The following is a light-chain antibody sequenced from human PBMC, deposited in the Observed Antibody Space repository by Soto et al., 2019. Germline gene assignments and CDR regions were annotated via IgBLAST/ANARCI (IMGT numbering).Light chain of an antibody. Sequence: EIVLTQSPATLSLSPGERATLSCRASQSINNFIAWYQQKSGQPPRLVIYDVSKRATGIPARFSGSGSGTDFTLRISSLEPEDFAVYFCQQRSNWPPTWTFGPGTKVEVK. V-gene: IGKV3-11*01. J-gene: IGKJ1*01. CDR2: DVS. CDR1: QSINNF. CDR3: QQRSNWPPTWT.